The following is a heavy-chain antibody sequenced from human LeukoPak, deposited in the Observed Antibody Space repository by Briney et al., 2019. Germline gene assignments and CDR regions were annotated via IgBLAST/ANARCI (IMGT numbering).Heavy chain of an antibody. CDR1: GGSFSGYY. J-gene: IGHJ4*02. D-gene: IGHD4-17*01. Sequence: SETLSLACAVYGGSFSGYYWSWIRQPPGKGLEWIGEINHSGSTNYNPSLKSRVTISVDTSKSQFSLKLSSVTAADTAVYFCVRLQHFGDPHWGQGTLVTVS. CDR2: INHSGST. CDR3: VRLQHFGDPH. V-gene: IGHV4-34*01.